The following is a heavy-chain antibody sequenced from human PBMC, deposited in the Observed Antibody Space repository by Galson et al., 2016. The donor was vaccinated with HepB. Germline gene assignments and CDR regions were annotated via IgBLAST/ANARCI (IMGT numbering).Heavy chain of an antibody. J-gene: IGHJ6*02. V-gene: IGHV1-18*01. D-gene: IGHD7-27*01. CDR3: VRGGLGV. Sequence: SVKVSCKASGYTFINYGISWVRQAPGQRLEWMGWISTYNGNTKYAQKLQDRLTMTTDTPTSTAYMELRSLRYDDTAVYYCVRGGLGVWGQGTTVTVSS. CDR1: GYTFINYG. CDR2: ISTYNGNT.